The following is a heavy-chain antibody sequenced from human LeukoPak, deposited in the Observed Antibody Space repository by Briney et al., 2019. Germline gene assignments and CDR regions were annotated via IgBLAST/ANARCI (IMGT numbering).Heavy chain of an antibody. D-gene: IGHD3-3*01. CDR3: ARGGITIFGGIIYQDY. V-gene: IGHV3-30*02. CDR2: IRYDGSNK. CDR1: GFTFDDYG. J-gene: IGHJ4*02. Sequence: SGGSLRLSCAASGFTFDDYGMSWVRQAPGKGLEWVAFIRYDGSNKYYADSVKGRFTISRDNSKNTLYLQMNSLRAEDTAFYYCARGGITIFGGIIYQDYWGQGTLVTVSS.